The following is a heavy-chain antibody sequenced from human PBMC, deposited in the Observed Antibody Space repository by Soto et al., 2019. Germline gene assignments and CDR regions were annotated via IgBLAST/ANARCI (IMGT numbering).Heavy chain of an antibody. Sequence: SETLSLTCTVSGGSISSSSYYWGWIRQPPGKGLEWIGSIYYSGSTYYNPSLKSRVTISVDTSKNQFSLKLSSVTAADTAVYYCARGSIAVAGPDFDYWGQGTLVTVSS. CDR2: IYYSGST. D-gene: IGHD6-19*01. V-gene: IGHV4-39*01. CDR1: GGSISSSSYY. CDR3: ARGSIAVAGPDFDY. J-gene: IGHJ4*02.